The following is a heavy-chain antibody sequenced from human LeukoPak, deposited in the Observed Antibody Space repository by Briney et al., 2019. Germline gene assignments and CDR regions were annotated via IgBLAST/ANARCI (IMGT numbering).Heavy chain of an antibody. J-gene: IGHJ4*02. D-gene: IGHD1-1*01. CDR3: ATEGGVPWKPFDY. CDR2: INHSGST. CDR1: GFTFSNFW. V-gene: IGHV4-34*01. Sequence: GSLRLSCTASGFTFSNFWMGWVRQPPGKGLEWIGEINHSGSTNYNPSLKSRVTISVDTSKNQFSLKLSSVTAADTAVYYCATEGGVPWKPFDYWGQGTLVTVSS.